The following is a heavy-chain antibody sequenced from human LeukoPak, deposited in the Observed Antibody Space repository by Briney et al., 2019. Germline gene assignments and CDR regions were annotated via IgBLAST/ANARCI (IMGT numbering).Heavy chain of an antibody. CDR3: ARDLEDAFDI. CDR2: IYYSGST. D-gene: IGHD1-1*01. J-gene: IGHJ3*02. Sequence: SETLSLTCTVSGGSISSYYWSWLRQPPGKRLDRIGYIYYSGSTNYNPSLKSRDTISVDTPKNQFSLKLSSVTAADTAVYYCARDLEDAFDIWGQGTMVTVSS. CDR1: GGSISSYY. V-gene: IGHV4-59*01.